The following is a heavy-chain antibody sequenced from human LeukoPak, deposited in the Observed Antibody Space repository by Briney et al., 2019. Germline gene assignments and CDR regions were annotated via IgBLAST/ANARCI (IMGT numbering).Heavy chain of an antibody. CDR3: ASKWRTFGVVGYDAFDI. Sequence: SVKVSCKASGGTFSSYAISWVRQAPGQGLEWMGRIIPILGIANYAQKFQGRVTITADKSTSTAYMELSSLRSEDTAVYYCASKWRTFGVVGYDAFDIWGQGTMVTVSS. CDR1: GGTFSSYA. CDR2: IIPILGIA. V-gene: IGHV1-69*04. J-gene: IGHJ3*02. D-gene: IGHD3-3*01.